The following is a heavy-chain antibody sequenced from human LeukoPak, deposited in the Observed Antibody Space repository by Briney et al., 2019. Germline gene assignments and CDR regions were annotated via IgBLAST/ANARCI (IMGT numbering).Heavy chain of an antibody. D-gene: IGHD2-15*01. CDR3: ARQTGWPPQGVDFDY. Sequence: GESLKISCKGSGYNFTSYWIGWVRQMPGKGLEWMGIIYPGDSDTRYSPSFQGQVTISADKSISTAYLQWSSLKASDTAMYYCARQTGWPPQGVDFDYWGQGTLVTVSS. CDR1: GYNFTSYW. J-gene: IGHJ4*02. CDR2: IYPGDSDT. V-gene: IGHV5-51*01.